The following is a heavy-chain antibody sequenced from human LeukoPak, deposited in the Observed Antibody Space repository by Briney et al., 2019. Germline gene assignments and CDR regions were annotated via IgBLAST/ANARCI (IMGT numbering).Heavy chain of an antibody. CDR1: GITFSNYW. J-gene: IGHJ4*02. V-gene: IGHV3-74*01. CDR2: INSDGTYT. CDR3: VSGTTATFPAMAY. D-gene: IGHD2-15*01. Sequence: GGSLRLSCTASGITFSNYWMHWVRQGPGKGLLWVSRINSDGTYTDYAESVKGRFTISRDNGKNTLYLQMNSLRAEDTAVYYCVSGTTATFPAMAYWGQGTLVTVSS.